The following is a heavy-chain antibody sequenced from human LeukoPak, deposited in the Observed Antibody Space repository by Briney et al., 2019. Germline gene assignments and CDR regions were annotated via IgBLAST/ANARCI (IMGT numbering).Heavy chain of an antibody. CDR2: IWYDGSNK. V-gene: IGHV3-33*01. J-gene: IGHJ4*02. CDR3: AREGPRGNSQFDY. CDR1: GFTFSSYG. Sequence: GSLRLSCAASGFTFSSYGMHWVRQAPGKGLEWVALIWYDGSNKCYADSVKGRLTISRDNSKNTLYLQMNSLRAEDTAVYYCAREGPRGNSQFDYWGQGTLVTVSS. D-gene: IGHD2/OR15-2a*01.